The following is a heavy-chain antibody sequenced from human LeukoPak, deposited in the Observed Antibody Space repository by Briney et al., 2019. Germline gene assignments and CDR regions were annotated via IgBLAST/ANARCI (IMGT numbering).Heavy chain of an antibody. V-gene: IGHV4-34*01. J-gene: IGHJ5*02. D-gene: IGHD3-22*01. Sequence: SETLSLTCAVYGGSFSGYYWSWIRQPPGKGLEWIGEINHSGSTNYSPPLKSRVTISVDTSKNQFSLKLSSVTAADTAVYYCARVGGYYDSSGYFSGGRRNWFDPWGQGTLVTVSS. CDR3: ARVGGYYDSSGYFSGGRRNWFDP. CDR2: INHSGST. CDR1: GGSFSGYY.